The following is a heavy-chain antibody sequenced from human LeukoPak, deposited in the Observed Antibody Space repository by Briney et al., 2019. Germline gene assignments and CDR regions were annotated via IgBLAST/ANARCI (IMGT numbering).Heavy chain of an antibody. CDR2: IYYSGST. CDR1: GGSISSGDYY. D-gene: IGHD6-13*01. J-gene: IGHJ4*02. Sequence: QPSQTLSLTCTVSGGSISSGDYYWSWIRQPPGKGLEWIGYIYYSGSTYYNPSLKSRVTISVDTSKNQFSLKLSSVTAADTAVYYCAGRGIEAAGTVDYWGQGTLVTVSS. V-gene: IGHV4-30-4*01. CDR3: AGRGIEAAGTVDY.